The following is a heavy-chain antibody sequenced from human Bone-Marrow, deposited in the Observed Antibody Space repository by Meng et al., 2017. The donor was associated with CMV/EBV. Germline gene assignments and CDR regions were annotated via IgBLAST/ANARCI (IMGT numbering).Heavy chain of an antibody. CDR1: GVSVSSNSAA. CDR2: TYYRSKWYN. CDR3: ARDRVVVPAGERYYYYYGRDV. D-gene: IGHD2-2*01. J-gene: IGHJ6*02. Sequence: SETLSLTCAISGVSVSSNSAAWNWIRQSPSRGLEWLGRTYYRSKWYNDYAVSVKSRITINPDTSKNQFSLQLNSVTPEDTAVYYCARDRVVVPAGERYYYYYGRDVWGQGNTVTVSS. V-gene: IGHV6-1*01.